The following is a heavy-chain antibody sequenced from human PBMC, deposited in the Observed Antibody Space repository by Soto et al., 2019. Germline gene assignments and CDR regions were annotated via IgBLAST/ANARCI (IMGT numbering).Heavy chain of an antibody. D-gene: IGHD3-3*01. CDR1: GGSFSGYY. CDR2: INHSGST. Sequence: SETLSLTCAVYGGSFSGYYWSWIRQPPGKGLEWIGEINHSGSTNYNPSLKSRVTISVDTSKNQFSLKLSSVTAADTAVYYCARTYYDFWSGYSYYFDYWGQGTLVTVSS. CDR3: ARTYYDFWSGYSYYFDY. V-gene: IGHV4-34*01. J-gene: IGHJ4*02.